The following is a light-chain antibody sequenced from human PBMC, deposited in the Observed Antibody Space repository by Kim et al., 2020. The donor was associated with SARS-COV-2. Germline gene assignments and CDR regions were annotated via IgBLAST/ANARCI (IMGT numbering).Light chain of an antibody. CDR2: ATS. Sequence: EIVLTQSPGTLSLSPGETVTLSCRASQRISNNYLVWYQQRPGQAPRLLIYATSRRDSGIPARFSGGGSGTDFTLTISGLQSEDFAVYYCQYYDGSFTFGGETKVDIK. V-gene: IGKV3-20*01. CDR3: QYYDGSFT. J-gene: IGKJ4*01. CDR1: QRISNNY.